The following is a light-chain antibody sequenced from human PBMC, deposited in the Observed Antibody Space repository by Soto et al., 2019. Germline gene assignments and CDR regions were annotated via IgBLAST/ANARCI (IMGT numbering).Light chain of an antibody. Sequence: QSALTQPASVSGSPGQSITISCTGTSSDVGGYNYVSWYQQHPGKAPKLMIYDVSNRPSGVSNRFSGSKSGNTASLTISGLQAEDEPDYYCSSYTSSSLWVFGTGTKLTVL. CDR2: DVS. V-gene: IGLV2-14*01. CDR3: SSYTSSSLWV. J-gene: IGLJ1*01. CDR1: SSDVGGYNY.